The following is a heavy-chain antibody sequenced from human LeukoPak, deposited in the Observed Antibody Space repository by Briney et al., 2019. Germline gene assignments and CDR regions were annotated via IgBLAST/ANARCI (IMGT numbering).Heavy chain of an antibody. V-gene: IGHV1-69*04. CDR1: GGTFSSYA. CDR3: GILTMVRG. D-gene: IGHD3-10*01. CDR2: IIPVLGIA. J-gene: IGHJ4*02. Sequence: GASVKVSCKASGGTFSSYAIRWVRQAPGQGLEWMGRIIPVLGIANHAQKFQGRVTITAGKSTDTAHMEPSSLRSGGTGVYYCGILTMVRGWGQGTLVTVSS.